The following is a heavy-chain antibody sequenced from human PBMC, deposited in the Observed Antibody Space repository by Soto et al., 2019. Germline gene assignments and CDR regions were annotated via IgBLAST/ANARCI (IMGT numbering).Heavy chain of an antibody. CDR3: ALHGDYVTYYYGMGV. V-gene: IGHV3-33*01. CDR1: GFTFSSYG. CDR2: IWYDGSNK. D-gene: IGHD4-17*01. J-gene: IGHJ6*02. Sequence: PGGSLRLSCAASGFTFSSYGMHWVRQAPGKGLEWVAVIWYDGSNKYYADSVKGRFTISRDNSKNTLYLQMNSLRAEDTAVYYCALHGDYVTYYYGMGVWGQGTTVTVSS.